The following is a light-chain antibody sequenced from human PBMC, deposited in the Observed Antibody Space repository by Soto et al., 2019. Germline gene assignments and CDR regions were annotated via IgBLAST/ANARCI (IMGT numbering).Light chain of an antibody. V-gene: IGKV1-9*01. CDR2: LAS. J-gene: IGKJ4*01. Sequence: IQLTQSPSSLSASVGDRVTITCRASQVISKYLAWYQQKPGTAPKLLIYLASTLQGGVPSRVSGSGSGTDFSLTISSLQPEDVATYYCQYFNSFPHTFGGGTKVEIK. CDR1: QVISKY. CDR3: QYFNSFPHT.